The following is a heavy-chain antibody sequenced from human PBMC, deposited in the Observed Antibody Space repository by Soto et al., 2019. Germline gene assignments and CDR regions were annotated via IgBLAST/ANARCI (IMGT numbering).Heavy chain of an antibody. CDR3: AKGLVFLS. D-gene: IGHD2-21*01. V-gene: IGHV3-30*18. CDR1: GFTFSSYG. J-gene: IGHJ4*02. Sequence: QVQLVESGGGVVQPGRSLRLSCAASGFTFSSYGMHWVRQAPGKGLEWVAVISYDGSNKYYADSVKGRFTISRDNSKNTLYLQMNSLRAEDTAVYYCAKGLVFLSWGQGTLVTVSS. CDR2: ISYDGSNK.